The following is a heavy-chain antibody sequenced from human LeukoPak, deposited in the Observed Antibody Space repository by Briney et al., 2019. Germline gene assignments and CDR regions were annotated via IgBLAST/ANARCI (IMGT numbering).Heavy chain of an antibody. Sequence: PGGSLRLSCTASRFTFNSYNMNWVRQAPGKGLEWVSYIKSSSTTIYYADSVKGRFTISRDNAKNSLCLQMNSLRAEDTAVYYCARESRGSSSWYGWEKSYYYGMDVWGQGTTVTVSS. D-gene: IGHD6-13*01. CDR2: IKSSSTTI. J-gene: IGHJ6*02. CDR3: ARESRGSSSWYGWEKSYYYGMDV. CDR1: RFTFNSYN. V-gene: IGHV3-48*01.